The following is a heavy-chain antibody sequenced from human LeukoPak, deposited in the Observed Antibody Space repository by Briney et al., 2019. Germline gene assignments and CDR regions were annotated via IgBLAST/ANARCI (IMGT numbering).Heavy chain of an antibody. V-gene: IGHV5-51*01. CDR2: IYPGDSDT. J-gene: IGHJ4*02. CDR3: ARYKADSSGGYDYFDY. Sequence: GESLKISCKGSGYSFTTYWISWVRQMPGKGLEWMGIIYPGDSDTRYSPSFQGQVTISADKSISTAYPQWNSLKASDTAMYYCARYKADSSGGYDYFDYWGQGTLVTVSS. CDR1: GYSFTTYW. D-gene: IGHD6-19*01.